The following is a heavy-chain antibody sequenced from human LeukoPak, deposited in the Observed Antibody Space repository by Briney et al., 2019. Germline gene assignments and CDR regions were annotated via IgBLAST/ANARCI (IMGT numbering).Heavy chain of an antibody. J-gene: IGHJ4*02. Sequence: PSETLSLTCTVSGGSISSYYWSWIRQPPGKGLEWIGYIYYSGSTNYNPSLKSRVTISVDTSKNQFSLKLSSVTAADTAVYYCARDLPIAARPHGQFDYWGQGTLVTVSS. V-gene: IGHV4-59*01. CDR3: ARDLPIAARPHGQFDY. D-gene: IGHD6-6*01. CDR1: GGSISSYY. CDR2: IYYSGST.